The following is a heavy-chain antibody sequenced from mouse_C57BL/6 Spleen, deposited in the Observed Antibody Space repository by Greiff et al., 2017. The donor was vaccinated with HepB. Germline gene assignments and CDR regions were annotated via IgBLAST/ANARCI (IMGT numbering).Heavy chain of an antibody. V-gene: IGHV1-50*01. CDR1: GYTFTSYW. CDR2: IDPSDSYT. D-gene: IGHD1-1*01. Sequence: VQLQQPGAELVKPGASVKLSCKASGYTFTSYWMQWVKQRPGQGLEWIGEIDPSDSYTNYNQKFKGKATLTVDTSSSTAYMQLSSLTSEDSAVYYCARYYGSSFLFDYWGQGTTLTVSS. J-gene: IGHJ2*01. CDR3: ARYYGSSFLFDY.